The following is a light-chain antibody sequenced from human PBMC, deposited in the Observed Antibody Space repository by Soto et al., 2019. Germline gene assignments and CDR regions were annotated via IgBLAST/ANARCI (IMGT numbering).Light chain of an antibody. CDR3: GTWDSDLSAEV. CDR1: SSNIGSNF. Sequence: QSVLTQPPSASGTPGQRVTISCSGSSSNIGSNFVYWYQQFPGTAPKLVIFDNSKRPSGIPDRFSGSKSGSSATLGVTGLQTGDEADYYCGTWDSDLSAEVFGGGTKLTVL. J-gene: IGLJ3*02. CDR2: DNS. V-gene: IGLV1-51*01.